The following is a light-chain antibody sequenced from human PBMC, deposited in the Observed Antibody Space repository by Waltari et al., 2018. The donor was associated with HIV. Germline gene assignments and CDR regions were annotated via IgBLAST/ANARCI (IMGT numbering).Light chain of an antibody. V-gene: IGLV3-25*03. J-gene: IGLJ1*01. CDR2: KDS. Sequence: SYELTQPPSVSVSPGQTARITCSGDALPKQYAYWYQQKPGQAPVLVIYKDSETPSGIPARFSGSNSGTTVTLTISGVQAEDEADYYCQSAGVFGTGTKVTVL. CDR1: ALPKQY. CDR3: QSAGV.